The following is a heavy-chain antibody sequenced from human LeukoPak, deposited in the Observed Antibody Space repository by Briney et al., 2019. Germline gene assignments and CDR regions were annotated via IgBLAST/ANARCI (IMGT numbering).Heavy chain of an antibody. J-gene: IGHJ4*02. CDR3: ATDLWVVGAFDY. D-gene: IGHD1-26*01. CDR2: FDPEDGET. V-gene: IGHV1-24*01. CDR1: GYTLTELS. Sequence: ASVKVSCKVSGYTLTELSMHWVRQAPGKGLEWMGGFDPEDGETIYAQKFQGRVTMTEDTSTDTAYMELSSLRSEDTAVYYCATDLWVVGAFDYWGQGTLFTVSS.